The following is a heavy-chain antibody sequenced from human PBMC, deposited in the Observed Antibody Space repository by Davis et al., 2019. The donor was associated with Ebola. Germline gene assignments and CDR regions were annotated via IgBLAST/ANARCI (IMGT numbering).Heavy chain of an antibody. CDR2: ISAYNGNT. CDR3: ARGGVAYSDLDY. CDR1: GYTFTGYY. D-gene: IGHD2-21*01. Sequence: AASVKVSCKASGYTFTGYYMHWVRQAPGQGLEWMGWISAYNGNTNYAQKFQGRVTMTRENAMSTAYMELSSLRSEDTAVYFCARGGVAYSDLDYWGQGTLVAVSS. J-gene: IGHJ4*02. V-gene: IGHV1-2*02.